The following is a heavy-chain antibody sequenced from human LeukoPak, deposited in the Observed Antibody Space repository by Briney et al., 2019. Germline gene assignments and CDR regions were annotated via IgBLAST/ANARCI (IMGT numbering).Heavy chain of an antibody. J-gene: IGHJ6*02. V-gene: IGHV3-48*03. CDR3: ARAGLDYYYGMDV. D-gene: IGHD3-10*01. CDR1: GFTFSSYE. CDR2: ISSSGSTI. Sequence: PGGSLRLSCAASGFTFSSYEMNWVRQAPGKGLEWVSYISSSGSTIYYADSVKGRFTISRDNAKNSLYLQMNSLRAEDTAVYYCARAGLDYYYGMDVWGQGTTVTVPS.